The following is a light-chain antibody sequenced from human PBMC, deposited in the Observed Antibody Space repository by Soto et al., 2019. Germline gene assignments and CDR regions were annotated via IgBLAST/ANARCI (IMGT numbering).Light chain of an antibody. J-gene: IGKJ1*01. CDR1: QSVSRN. CDR2: GAS. CDR3: QQYGSSGT. Sequence: ERVMKQSPGTLSVPPWQRTTLSFRASQSVSRNLAWYQQKPGQAPRLLIYGASNRATGIPDRFSGSGSGTDFTLTISRLEPEDFAVYYWQQYGSSGTFGQGTKVDIK. V-gene: IGKV3-20*01.